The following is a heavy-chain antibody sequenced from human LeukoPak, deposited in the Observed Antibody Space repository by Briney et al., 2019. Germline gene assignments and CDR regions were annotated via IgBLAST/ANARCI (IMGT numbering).Heavy chain of an antibody. Sequence: PSETLSLTCTVSGGSISSYYWSWIRQPPGKGLEWIGYIYYSGSTNYNPSLKSRVTISVDTSKNQFSLKLSSVTAADTAVYYCARHMVRGVIDYLCQGTLVTVSS. D-gene: IGHD3-10*01. CDR3: ARHMVRGVIDY. CDR2: IYYSGST. CDR1: GGSISSYY. V-gene: IGHV4-59*01. J-gene: IGHJ4*02.